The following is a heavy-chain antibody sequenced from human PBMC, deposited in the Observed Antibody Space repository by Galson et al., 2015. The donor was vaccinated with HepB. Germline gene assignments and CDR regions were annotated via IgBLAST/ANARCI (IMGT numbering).Heavy chain of an antibody. CDR1: GGTFSSYT. D-gene: IGHD1-26*01. Sequence: SVKVSCKASGGTFSSYTIIWVRQAPGQGLEWMGGIIPMFDATNYAQKFQGRVTITADESTSTAYMELSSLRSEDTAVYYCARADVIVGATVGARWFDPWGQGTLVTVSS. CDR3: ARADVIVGATVGARWFDP. J-gene: IGHJ5*02. CDR2: IIPMFDAT. V-gene: IGHV1-69*13.